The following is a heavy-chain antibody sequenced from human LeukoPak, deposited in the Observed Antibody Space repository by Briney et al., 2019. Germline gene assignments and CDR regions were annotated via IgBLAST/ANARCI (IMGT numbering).Heavy chain of an antibody. CDR1: GYSFTSYW. CDR2: IYPGDSDT. J-gene: IGHJ4*02. D-gene: IGHD5-24*01. Sequence: GESLKISCKGSGYSFTSYWIGWVRQMPGKGLEWMGIIYPGDSDTRYSPSFQGQVTISADKSISTAYLQWSSLKASDAAMYYCARGSLEMATILDYWGQGTLVTVSS. V-gene: IGHV5-51*01. CDR3: ARGSLEMATILDY.